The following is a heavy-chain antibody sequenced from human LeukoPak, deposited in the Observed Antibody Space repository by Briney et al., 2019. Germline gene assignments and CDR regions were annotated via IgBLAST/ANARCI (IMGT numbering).Heavy chain of an antibody. CDR3: ARGGDSIIFDH. Sequence: GGSLRLSCAASGFTFSSFWMSWVRQAPGKGLEWVANIKQDGSEKYYVDSVKGRFTISRDSSKNTVYLQMNSLRADDTAVYYCARGGDSIIFDHWGQGTLVTVSP. D-gene: IGHD2-21*02. CDR2: IKQDGSEK. V-gene: IGHV3-7*03. J-gene: IGHJ4*02. CDR1: GFTFSSFW.